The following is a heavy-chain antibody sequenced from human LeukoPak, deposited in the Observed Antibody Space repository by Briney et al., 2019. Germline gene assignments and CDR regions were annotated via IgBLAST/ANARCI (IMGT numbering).Heavy chain of an antibody. CDR2: ISGSGGST. D-gene: IGHD6-25*01. Sequence: GGSLSLSCAASGFTFSSYAMSWVRQAPGKGLEWVSGISGSGGSTYYADSVKGRFIICRDNSKNTLYLQMNSQRANDTAIYYCAKDQTQRAEYFQHWGQGTLVTVSS. V-gene: IGHV3-23*01. CDR1: GFTFSSYA. J-gene: IGHJ1*01. CDR3: AKDQTQRAEYFQH.